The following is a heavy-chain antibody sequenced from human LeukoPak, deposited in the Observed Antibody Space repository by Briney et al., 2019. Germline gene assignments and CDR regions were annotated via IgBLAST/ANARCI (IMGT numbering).Heavy chain of an antibody. CDR3: ARDSLDGSGGGII. CDR1: GGSISSYY. J-gene: IGHJ3*02. V-gene: IGHV4-59*12. Sequence: SETLSLTCTVSGGSISSYYWSWIRQPPGKGLEWIGYIYYSGSTNYNPSLKSRVTISVDTSKNQFSLKLSSVTAADTAVYYCARDSLDGSGGGIIWGQGTMVTVSS. D-gene: IGHD3-10*01. CDR2: IYYSGST.